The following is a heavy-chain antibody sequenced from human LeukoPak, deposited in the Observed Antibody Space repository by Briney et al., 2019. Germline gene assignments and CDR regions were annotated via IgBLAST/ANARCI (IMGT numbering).Heavy chain of an antibody. CDR3: ARDPIYDSGSHSTSQGMDV. CDR2: TSFDGTNK. J-gene: IGHJ6*01. Sequence: GGSLRLSCAGSGFTFNYFAIHGVRHAPGKGLEGVAVTSFDGTNKYYADSVRGRFTISRDNSNKTVYLQMNSLRADDTAVYYCARDPIYDSGSHSTSQGMDVWGQGTTVTVSS. D-gene: IGHD3-10*01. V-gene: IGHV3-30-3*01. CDR1: GFTFNYFA.